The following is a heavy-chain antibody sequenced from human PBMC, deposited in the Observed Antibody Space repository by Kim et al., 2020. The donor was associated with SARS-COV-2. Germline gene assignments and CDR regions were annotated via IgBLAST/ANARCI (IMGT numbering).Heavy chain of an antibody. V-gene: IGHV6-1*01. D-gene: IGHD6-13*01. J-gene: IGHJ4*02. CDR3: ARGSSSSWYYFDY. Sequence: YAVSVKIRITINPDTSKNQFSLQLNSVTPEDTAVYYCARGSSSSWYYFDYWGQGTLVTVSS.